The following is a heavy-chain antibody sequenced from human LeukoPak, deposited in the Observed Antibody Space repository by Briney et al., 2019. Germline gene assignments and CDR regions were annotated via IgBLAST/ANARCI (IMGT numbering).Heavy chain of an antibody. CDR3: ARAVGPSDY. J-gene: IGHJ4*02. D-gene: IGHD1-26*01. CDR2: IWYDGSNK. V-gene: IGHV3-33*01. Sequence: GGSLRLSCAASGFTFSTYGMHWVRQAPGKGLEWVAVIWYDGSNKYYADSVKGRFAISRDNSKDTLYLQMNSLRAEDTAVYYCARAVGPSDYWGQGTLVTVSS. CDR1: GFTFSTYG.